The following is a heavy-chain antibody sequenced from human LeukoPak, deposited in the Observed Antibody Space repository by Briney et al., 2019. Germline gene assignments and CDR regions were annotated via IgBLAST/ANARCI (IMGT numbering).Heavy chain of an antibody. D-gene: IGHD5-24*01. CDR1: GFTFNNYW. Sequence: GESLKISCKASGFTFNNYWIGWVRQMPGKGLERMGIIYAGDSDTRYSPSFQGQVTISVDRSISTAYLQWTGLKASDTAMYYCARLQLGPSGLVPFDYWGQGTLVTVSS. V-gene: IGHV5-51*01. CDR2: IYAGDSDT. CDR3: ARLQLGPSGLVPFDY. J-gene: IGHJ4*02.